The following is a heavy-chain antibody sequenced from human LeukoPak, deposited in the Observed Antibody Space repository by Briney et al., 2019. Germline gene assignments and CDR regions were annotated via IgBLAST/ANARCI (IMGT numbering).Heavy chain of an antibody. Sequence: GGSLRLSCAASGFTFSSYWMHWVRQAPGKGLVWVSRINSDGSSTSYADSVKGRFTISRDNAKNTLYLQMNSLRAEDTAVYYCAREYSGYDYSRHFDYWGQGTLVTVSS. D-gene: IGHD5-12*01. J-gene: IGHJ4*02. V-gene: IGHV3-74*01. CDR1: GFTFSSYW. CDR2: INSDGSST. CDR3: AREYSGYDYSRHFDY.